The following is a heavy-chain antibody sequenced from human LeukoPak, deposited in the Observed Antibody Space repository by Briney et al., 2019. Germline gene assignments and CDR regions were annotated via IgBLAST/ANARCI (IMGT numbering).Heavy chain of an antibody. CDR2: IYYSGST. V-gene: IGHV4-39*07. CDR3: ARDEYDSSGYYYGDAFDI. D-gene: IGHD3-22*01. J-gene: IGHJ3*02. CDR1: GGSISSSVYY. Sequence: PSETLSLTCTVSGGSISSSVYYWGWIRQPPGKGLEWVGSIYYSGSTYYTQSLKSRVTISVDTSKNQFSLKLSSVTAADTAVYYCARDEYDSSGYYYGDAFDIWGQGTLVNVSS.